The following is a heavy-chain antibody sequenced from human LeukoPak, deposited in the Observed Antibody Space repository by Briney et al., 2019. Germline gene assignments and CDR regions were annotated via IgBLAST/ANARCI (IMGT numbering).Heavy chain of an antibody. CDR3: TSGGGSTSGWYNWFDS. Sequence: SETLSLTCSVSGGAIYNYYWSWIRQPPGKGLEWIGHISHSGSTSYHPSLTSRVTISVDMSKNQFTRNLTSETAADTAVYYCTSGGGSTSGWYNWFDSWGQGTLVTVSS. CDR2: ISHSGST. CDR1: GGAIYNYY. D-gene: IGHD6-19*01. J-gene: IGHJ5*01. V-gene: IGHV4-59*01.